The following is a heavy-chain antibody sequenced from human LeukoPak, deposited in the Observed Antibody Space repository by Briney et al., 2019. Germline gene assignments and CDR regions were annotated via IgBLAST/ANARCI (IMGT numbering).Heavy chain of an antibody. D-gene: IGHD5-12*01. Sequence: GRSLRLSCAASGFTFSSYGMHWVRQALGKGLEWVAVISYDGSNKYYADSVKGRFTISRDNSKNTLYLQMNSLRAEDTAVYYCAKARDIVAPVDYWGQGTLVTVSS. CDR3: AKARDIVAPVDY. CDR2: ISYDGSNK. V-gene: IGHV3-30*18. CDR1: GFTFSSYG. J-gene: IGHJ4*02.